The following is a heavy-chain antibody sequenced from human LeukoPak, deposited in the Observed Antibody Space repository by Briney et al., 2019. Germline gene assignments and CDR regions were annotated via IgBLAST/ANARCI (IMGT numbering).Heavy chain of an antibody. V-gene: IGHV3-30*04. CDR1: GFTFSSYA. J-gene: IGHJ4*02. Sequence: GGSLRLSCAASGFTFSSYAMHWVRQAPGRGLEWVAVISYDGSNKYYADSVKGRFTISRDNSKNTLYLQMNSLRAEDTAVYYCARDRWNWNYGAANYFDYWGQGTLVTVSS. CDR2: ISYDGSNK. D-gene: IGHD1-7*01. CDR3: ARDRWNWNYGAANYFDY.